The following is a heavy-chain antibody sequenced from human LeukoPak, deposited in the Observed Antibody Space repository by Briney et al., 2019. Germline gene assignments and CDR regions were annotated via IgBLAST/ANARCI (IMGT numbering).Heavy chain of an antibody. V-gene: IGHV4-34*01. CDR2: INHSGGA. Sequence: PSETLSLTCAVYGGSFSGYYWSWIRQPPGKGLEWIGEINHSGGANYKPSLKSRVTISADASKNQFSPKVRSVTAADTAVYYCAGKVRVDDSYYVDVWDKGTTVTVPS. CDR1: GGSFSGYY. D-gene: IGHD3-3*01. CDR3: AGKVRVDDSYYVDV. J-gene: IGHJ6*03.